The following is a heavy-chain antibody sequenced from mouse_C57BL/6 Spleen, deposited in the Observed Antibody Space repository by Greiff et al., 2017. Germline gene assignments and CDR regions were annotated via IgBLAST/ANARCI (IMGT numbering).Heavy chain of an antibody. CDR2: IWWDDDK. Sequence: QVTLKESGPGILQPSQTLSLTCSFSGFSLSTFGLGVGWIRQPSGKGLEWLAHIWWDDDKYYNPALKSRLTISKDTSKNQVFLKIADVDTADTATYYCARIEDYDYGDYYAMDDWGQGTSVTVSS. CDR3: ARIEDYDYGDYYAMDD. D-gene: IGHD2-4*01. V-gene: IGHV8-8*01. CDR1: GFSLSTFGLG. J-gene: IGHJ4*01.